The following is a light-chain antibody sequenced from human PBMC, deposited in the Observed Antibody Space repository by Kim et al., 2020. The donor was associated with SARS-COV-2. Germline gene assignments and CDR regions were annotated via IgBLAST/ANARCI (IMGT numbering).Light chain of an antibody. CDR2: DVS. CDR3: SSYPSRSTRV. CDR1: SSDVGGYNY. J-gene: IGLJ3*02. V-gene: IGLV2-14*03. Sequence: QSALTQPASVSGSPGQSITISCTGTSSDVGGYNYVSWYQQHPCKAPKLMIYDVSNRPSGVSNRFSVSKSGNTAPLTISGLQAEDEVDYYCSSYPSRSTRVVGGGTQLTVL.